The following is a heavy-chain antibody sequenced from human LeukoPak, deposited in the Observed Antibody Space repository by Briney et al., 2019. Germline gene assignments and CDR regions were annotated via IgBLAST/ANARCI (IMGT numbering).Heavy chain of an antibody. CDR1: GFTFSHAW. V-gene: IGHV3-69-1*01. J-gene: IGHJ4*02. CDR2: ISSSSYI. CDR3: ARGDGSSWNFDY. D-gene: IGHD6-13*01. Sequence: PGGSLRLSCAASGFTFSHAWMSWVRQAPGKGLEWVSSISSSSYIYYADSVKGRFTISRDNAKNSLYLQMNSLRAEDTAVYYCARGDGSSWNFDYWGQGTLVTVSS.